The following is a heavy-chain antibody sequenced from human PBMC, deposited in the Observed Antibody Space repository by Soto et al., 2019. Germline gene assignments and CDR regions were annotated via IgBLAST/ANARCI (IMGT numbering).Heavy chain of an antibody. J-gene: IGHJ4*02. CDR1: GIAFNKFG. CDR3: AKGGEVGGVLGDH. CDR2: ISCDGSYQ. Sequence: QVQLVESGGGVVQPGTSLRLSCEASGIAFNKFGMHWVRQAPGNGLEWVAFISCDGSYQYYADSVQGRLTITRDNSMNTLNMQLNSLRREDTAVYYCAKGGEVGGVLGDHWGQGTLVTVSS. V-gene: IGHV3-30*18. D-gene: IGHD1-26*01.